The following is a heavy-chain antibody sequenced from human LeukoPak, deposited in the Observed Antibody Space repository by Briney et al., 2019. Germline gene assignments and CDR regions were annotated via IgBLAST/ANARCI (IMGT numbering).Heavy chain of an antibody. V-gene: IGHV1-3*01. D-gene: IGHD6-13*01. CDR2: INAGNGNT. Sequence: RASVNVSFKASGYTFTSYAMHWVRQAPGRRLEWMGWINAGNGNTKYSQKFQGRVTITRDTPASTAYMELSSLRSEDTAVYYCARDYSSSFNFDYWGQGTLVTVSS. CDR1: GYTFTSYA. CDR3: ARDYSSSFNFDY. J-gene: IGHJ4*02.